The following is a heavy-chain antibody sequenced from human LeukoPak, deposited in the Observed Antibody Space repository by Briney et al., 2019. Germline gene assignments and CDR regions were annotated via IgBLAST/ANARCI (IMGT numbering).Heavy chain of an antibody. CDR2: IIPIFGTA. J-gene: IGHJ4*02. Sequence: SVKVSCKASGGTFSSYAISWVRQAPGQGLEWMGGIIPIFGTANYAQKFQGRVTITADESTSTAYMELSSLRSEDTAVYYCARERFYYDSSGYPGIDYWGQRTLVTVSS. V-gene: IGHV1-69*13. CDR3: ARERFYYDSSGYPGIDY. D-gene: IGHD3-22*01. CDR1: GGTFSSYA.